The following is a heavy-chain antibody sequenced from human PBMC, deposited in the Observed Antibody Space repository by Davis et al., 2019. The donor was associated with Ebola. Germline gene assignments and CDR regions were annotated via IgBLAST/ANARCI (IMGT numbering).Heavy chain of an antibody. CDR3: AKHLWHYGSGSSFSDLDS. CDR1: GFTSSSYW. J-gene: IGHJ4*02. Sequence: GESLKISCSGSGFTSSSYWMMWVRLAPGKGFDWVANINEDGSSRYYVDSVKGRFTISRDNAKNSLYLQMNSLRGEDTAVYYCAKHLWHYGSGSSFSDLDSWGQGTLVTVSS. CDR2: INEDGSSR. V-gene: IGHV3-7*03. D-gene: IGHD3-10*01.